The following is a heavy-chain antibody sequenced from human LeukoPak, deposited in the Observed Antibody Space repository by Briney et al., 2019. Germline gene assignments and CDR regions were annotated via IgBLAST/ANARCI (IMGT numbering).Heavy chain of an antibody. CDR3: ARDWYYGPFDY. D-gene: IGHD2/OR15-2a*01. CDR2: IYTSGST. CDR1: GGSISSYY. J-gene: IGHJ4*02. V-gene: IGHV4-4*07. Sequence: SETLSLTCTVSGGSISSYYWSWIRQPAGKGLEWIGRIYTSGSTNYNPSLKSRVTISVDKSKNQFSLKLSSVTAADTAVYYCARDWYYGPFDYWGQGTLVTVSS.